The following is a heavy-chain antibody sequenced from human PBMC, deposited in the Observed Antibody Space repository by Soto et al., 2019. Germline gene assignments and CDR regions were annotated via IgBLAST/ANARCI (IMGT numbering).Heavy chain of an antibody. CDR3: ARREGFYDILTGPLIDY. CDR1: GFTFSIYS. Sequence: GGSVRLSYGACGFTFSIYSVRWLRQAPGKGLEWVAVISYDGSNKYYADSVKGRFTISRDNSKKTLYLQMNSLRAEDTAVYYCARREGFYDILTGPLIDYWGQGTLVTVSS. J-gene: IGHJ4*02. V-gene: IGHV3-30*03. D-gene: IGHD3-9*01. CDR2: ISYDGSNK.